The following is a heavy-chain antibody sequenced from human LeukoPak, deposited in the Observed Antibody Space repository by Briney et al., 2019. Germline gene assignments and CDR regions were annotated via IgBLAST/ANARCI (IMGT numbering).Heavy chain of an antibody. CDR1: GFTISDYY. J-gene: IGHJ6*02. CDR2: ISSSGSTI. CDR3: ARDDSGSYSSGMDV. D-gene: IGHD1-26*01. Sequence: PGGSLRLSCAASGFTISDYYMSWIRQAPGKGLEWVSYISSSGSTIYYADSVKGRFTISRDNAKNSLYLQMNSLRAGDTAVYYCARDDSGSYSSGMDVWGQGTTVTASS. V-gene: IGHV3-11*01.